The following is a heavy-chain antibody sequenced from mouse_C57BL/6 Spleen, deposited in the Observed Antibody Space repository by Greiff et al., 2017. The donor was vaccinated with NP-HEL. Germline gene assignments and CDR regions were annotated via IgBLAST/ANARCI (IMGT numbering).Heavy chain of an antibody. J-gene: IGHJ3*01. D-gene: IGHD2-3*01. CDR2: ISYDGSN. CDR3: ASEGIDDGYYPFAY. CDR1: GYSITSGYY. V-gene: IGHV3-6*01. Sequence: EVQLQESGPGLVKPSQSLSLTCSVTGYSITSGYYWNWIRQFPGNKLEWMGYISYDGSNNYNPSLKNRISITRDTSKNQFFLKLNSVTTEDTATYYCASEGIDDGYYPFAYWGQGTLVTVSA.